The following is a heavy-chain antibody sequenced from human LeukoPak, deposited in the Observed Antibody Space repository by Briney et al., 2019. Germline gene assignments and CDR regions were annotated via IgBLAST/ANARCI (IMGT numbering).Heavy chain of an antibody. D-gene: IGHD2-21*02. Sequence: GGSLRLSCAASGFTFSSYGMHWARQAPGKGLEWVAVIWYDGSNKYYADSVKGRFTISRDNSKNTLYLQMNSLRAEDTAVYYCARELTYYYYYMDVWGKGTTVTVSS. V-gene: IGHV3-33*01. CDR1: GFTFSSYG. J-gene: IGHJ6*03. CDR3: ARELTYYYYYMDV. CDR2: IWYDGSNK.